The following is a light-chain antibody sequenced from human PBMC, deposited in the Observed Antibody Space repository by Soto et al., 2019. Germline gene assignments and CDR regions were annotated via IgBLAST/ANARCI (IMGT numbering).Light chain of an antibody. CDR3: TSWGI. J-gene: IGLJ1*01. CDR1: TSDIGDYNY. V-gene: IGLV2-14*01. Sequence: QSALTQPASVSGSPGQSITISCTGTTSDIGDYNYVSWYQHLPDKVHTLIISLVSNRPSGVSNRFSGSKSGNTASLTISGLQAEDEGDYYCTSWGIFGPGTKVTVL. CDR2: LVS.